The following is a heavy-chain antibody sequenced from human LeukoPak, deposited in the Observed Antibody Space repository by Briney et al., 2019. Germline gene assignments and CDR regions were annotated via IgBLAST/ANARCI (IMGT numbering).Heavy chain of an antibody. D-gene: IGHD2-21*02. J-gene: IGHJ4*02. V-gene: IGHV1-2*02. CDR2: IKPNSGGT. CDR3: AREPHIVVVTAADDY. CDR1: GSTFSSYV. Sequence: GASVKVSCKASGSTFSSYVISWVRQAPGQGLEWMGWIKPNSGGTNYAQKFQGRVTMTRDTSISTAYMELSRLRSDDTAVYYCAREPHIVVVTAADDYWGQGTLVTVSS.